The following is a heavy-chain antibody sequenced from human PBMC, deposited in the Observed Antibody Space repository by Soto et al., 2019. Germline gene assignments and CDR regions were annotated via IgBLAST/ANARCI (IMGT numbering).Heavy chain of an antibody. CDR2: ISADGGTT. CDR3: AREGGAAVAGTVLY. J-gene: IGHJ4*02. V-gene: IGHV3-30*14. Sequence: QVLLVESGGGVVQPGRSLRLSCVDSGFTFTSYAMHWVRQAPGKGLEWVGVISADGGTTFYADSVKGRFIISRDNSRNTLYLQMNGLRDEDTAVYYCAREGGAAVAGTVLYWGQGTLVIVSS. D-gene: IGHD6-19*01. CDR1: GFTFTSYA.